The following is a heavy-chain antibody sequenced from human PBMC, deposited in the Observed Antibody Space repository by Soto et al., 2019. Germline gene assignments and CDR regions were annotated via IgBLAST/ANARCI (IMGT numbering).Heavy chain of an antibody. Sequence: PGGSLRLSCAASGFTFSSYAMNWVRQAPGKGLEWVSAISGSGGSTYYADSVKGRFTISRDNSKNTLYLQMNSLRAEDTAVYYCAKDLSHSSGWYLDYWGQGTLVTVSS. CDR3: AKDLSHSSGWYLDY. J-gene: IGHJ4*02. D-gene: IGHD6-19*01. CDR1: GFTFSSYA. CDR2: ISGSGGST. V-gene: IGHV3-23*01.